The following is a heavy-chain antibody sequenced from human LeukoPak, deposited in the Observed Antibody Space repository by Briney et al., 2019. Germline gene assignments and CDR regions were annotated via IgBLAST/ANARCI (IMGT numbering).Heavy chain of an antibody. CDR2: IIPIFGTA. CDR3: ASDRAGWFDP. V-gene: IGHV1-69*13. Sequence: VASVKVSCNASGGTFSSYAISWVRQAPGQGLEWMGGIIPIFGTANYAQKFQGRVTITADESTSTAYMELSSLRSEDTAVYYCASDRAGWFDPWGQGTLVTVSS. CDR1: GGTFSSYA. J-gene: IGHJ5*02.